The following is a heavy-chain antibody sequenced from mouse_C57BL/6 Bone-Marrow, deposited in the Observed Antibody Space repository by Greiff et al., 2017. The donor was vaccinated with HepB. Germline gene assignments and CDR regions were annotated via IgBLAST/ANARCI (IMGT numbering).Heavy chain of an antibody. CDR1: GFTFSSYA. Sequence: EVHLVESGGGLVKPGGSLKLSCAASGFTFSSYAMSWVRQTPEKRLEWVATISDGGSYTYYPDNVKGRFTISRDNAKNNLYLQMSHLNSEDTAMYYCARGKIYFDYWGQGTTLTVSS. CDR3: ARGKIYFDY. CDR2: ISDGGSYT. J-gene: IGHJ2*01. V-gene: IGHV5-4*01.